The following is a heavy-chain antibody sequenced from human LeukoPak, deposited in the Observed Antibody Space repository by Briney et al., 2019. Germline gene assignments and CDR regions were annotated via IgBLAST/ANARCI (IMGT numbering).Heavy chain of an antibody. CDR2: ISSSSSYI. D-gene: IGHD3-3*01. CDR3: ARDGEGVFEWLFPPCGMDV. V-gene: IGHV3-21*01. CDR1: GFTFSSYS. J-gene: IGHJ6*02. Sequence: PGGSLRLSCAASGFTFSSYSMNWVRQAPGKGLEWVSSISSSSSYIYYADSVKGRFTISRDNAKNSLYLQMNSLRAEDTAVYYCARDGEGVFEWLFPPCGMDVWGQGTTVTVSS.